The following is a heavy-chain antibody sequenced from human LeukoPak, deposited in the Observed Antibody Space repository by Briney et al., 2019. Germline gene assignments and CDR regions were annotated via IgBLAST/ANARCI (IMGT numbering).Heavy chain of an antibody. V-gene: IGHV5-51*01. J-gene: IGHJ4*02. D-gene: IGHD3-10*01. CDR1: GYNFTNFW. CDR3: ARSAGYYGSGIDY. Sequence: GESLKISCKGFGYNFTNFWIGWVRQMPGRGLEWMGIIYPGDSDTRYSPSFQGQVTISADKSISTAYLQWSSLKASDIAMYYCARSAGYYGSGIDYWGQGTLVTVSS. CDR2: IYPGDSDT.